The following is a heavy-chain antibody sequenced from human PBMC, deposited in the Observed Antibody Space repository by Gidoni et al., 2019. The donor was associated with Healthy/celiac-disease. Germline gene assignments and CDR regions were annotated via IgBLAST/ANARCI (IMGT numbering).Heavy chain of an antibody. D-gene: IGHD4-17*01. CDR2: CYYSGST. J-gene: IGHJ6*02. V-gene: IGHV4-31*03. CDR1: GGSINSGGYY. Sequence: QVQLQESGPGLVKPSQTLSLTCTVSGGSINSGGYYWSWIRQHPGKGLEWIGYCYYSGSTYYNPSLKSRVTISVDTSKNQFSLKLSSVTAADTAVYYCARVNYGAALGMDVWGQGTTVTVSS. CDR3: ARVNYGAALGMDV.